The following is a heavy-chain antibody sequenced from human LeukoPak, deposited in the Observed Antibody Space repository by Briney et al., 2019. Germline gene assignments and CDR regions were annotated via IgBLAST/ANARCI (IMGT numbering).Heavy chain of an antibody. V-gene: IGHV3-11*04. CDR3: GKDPTGYYYDSSGYLLPDH. CDR1: GFTFCDYY. CDR2: ISSSGSTI. Sequence: GGSLRLSRAASGFTFCDYYMSRIRQAPGKGLEGVSYISSSGSTIYYADSVKGRFTISRDNAKNSLYLQMNSLRAEDAAVYYRGKDPTGYYYDSSGYLLPDHWGQGTLVTVSS. J-gene: IGHJ4*02. D-gene: IGHD3-22*01.